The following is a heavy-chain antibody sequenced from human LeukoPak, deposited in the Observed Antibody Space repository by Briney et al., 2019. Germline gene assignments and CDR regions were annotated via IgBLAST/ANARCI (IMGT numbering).Heavy chain of an antibody. CDR3: ARVDTAMALFDY. CDR2: IYYSGST. Sequence: PSETLSLTCTVSGGSISSYYWSWIRQPPGKGLEWIGYIYYSGSTNYNPSLKSRVTIPVDTSKSQFSLKLSSVTAADTAVYYCARVDTAMALFDYWGQGTLVTVSS. J-gene: IGHJ4*02. D-gene: IGHD5-18*01. CDR1: GGSISSYY. V-gene: IGHV4-59*01.